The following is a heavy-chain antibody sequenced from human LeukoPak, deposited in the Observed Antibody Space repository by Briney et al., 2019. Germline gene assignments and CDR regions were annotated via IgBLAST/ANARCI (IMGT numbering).Heavy chain of an antibody. CDR2: IYYSGST. J-gene: IGHJ3*02. D-gene: IGHD5-24*01. CDR1: GGSISSYY. CDR3: AREMATIRGDAFDI. V-gene: IGHV4-59*01. Sequence: SETLSLTCTVSGGSISSYYWSWIRQPPGKGLEWIGYIYYSGSTNYNPSLKSRVTISVDTSKNQFSLKLSSVTAADTAVYYCAREMATIRGDAFDIWGQGTMVTVSS.